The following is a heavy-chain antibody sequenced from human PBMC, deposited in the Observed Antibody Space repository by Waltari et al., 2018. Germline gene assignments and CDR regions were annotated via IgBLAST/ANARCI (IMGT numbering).Heavy chain of an antibody. V-gene: IGHV3-72*01. D-gene: IGHD1-26*01. Sequence: EVQLVESGGGLVQPGGSLRLSCAASGFTFSDHYMDWVRQAPGKGLEWVGRVGDKANRYTTEYAASVKGRFTISRDDLKNSLFLQMNSLKTEDTAVYYCSYSGSYKHFQDWGQGTLVTVSS. CDR2: VGDKANRYTT. CDR1: GFTFSDHY. J-gene: IGHJ1*01. CDR3: SYSGSYKHFQD.